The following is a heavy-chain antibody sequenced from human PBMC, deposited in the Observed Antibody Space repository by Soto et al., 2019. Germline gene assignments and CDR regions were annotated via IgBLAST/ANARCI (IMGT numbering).Heavy chain of an antibody. CDR1: GASISRYY. V-gene: IGHV4-59*01. CDR3: ARAQGSGFLVS. Sequence: SETLSLTCTVSGASISRYYWSWIRQSPGKGLEWIGYLYNTGSTIYNPSLKSRVTISVDTSKNQFSLKMNSVTAADTAVYYCARAQGSGFLVSWGQGTLVTVSS. J-gene: IGHJ4*02. D-gene: IGHD3-10*01. CDR2: LYNTGST.